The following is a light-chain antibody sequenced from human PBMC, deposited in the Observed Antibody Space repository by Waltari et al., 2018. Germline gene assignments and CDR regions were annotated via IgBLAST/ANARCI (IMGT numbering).Light chain of an antibody. CDR3: CSYAGSSTVV. CDR2: EVT. J-gene: IGLJ2*01. V-gene: IGLV2-23*02. CDR1: SSDVGSSNL. Sequence: QSALTQPASVSGSPRQSITISCTGTSSDVGSSNLISWYQQHPGKAPKLMIYEVTKRPSGVSNRFSGSKSGNTASLTISGLQAEYEADYYCCSYAGSSTVVFGGGTXLTV.